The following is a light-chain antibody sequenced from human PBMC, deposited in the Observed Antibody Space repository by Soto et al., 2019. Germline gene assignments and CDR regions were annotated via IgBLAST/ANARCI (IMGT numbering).Light chain of an antibody. CDR3: QQRSNWPWT. J-gene: IGKJ1*01. CDR1: QSVGSD. CDR2: DTS. Sequence: EIVLTQSPATLSLSPGERATLSCRASQSVGSDLAWYQQKPCHALRLLIFDTSNRATGTPARFSGSGSGTDFTLTIRNLAPEDFAVYYCQQRSNWPWTFGQGPKVEIK. V-gene: IGKV3-11*01.